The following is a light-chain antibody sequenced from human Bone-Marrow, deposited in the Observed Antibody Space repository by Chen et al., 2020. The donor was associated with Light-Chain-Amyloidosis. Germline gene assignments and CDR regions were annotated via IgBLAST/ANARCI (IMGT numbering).Light chain of an antibody. V-gene: IGKV1-39*01. J-gene: IGKJ4*01. Sequence: IHITQSPSSLAAPVGDSVTITCRASQSISSYLNWYQLKSGSAPKPLIYSTSSLQSGVPPRFSGSGSGTDFTLTISSLQPEDFVTYYCQQSYSSPLTFGGGTKVEI. CDR3: QQSYSSPLT. CDR2: STS. CDR1: QSISSY.